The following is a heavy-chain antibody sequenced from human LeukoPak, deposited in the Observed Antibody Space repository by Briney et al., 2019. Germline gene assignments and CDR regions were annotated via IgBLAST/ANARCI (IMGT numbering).Heavy chain of an antibody. V-gene: IGHV3-23*01. Sequence: GGSLRLSCTASGFTFSAYAMLWVRQAPGKGPEWVSAIRGGGGSAFYADSVKGRFTISRDNSKYTLFLRMNSLRAEDTAVYYCARDPNGDYIGAFDMWGPGTMVTVSS. CDR3: ARDPNGDYIGAFDM. D-gene: IGHD4-17*01. J-gene: IGHJ3*02. CDR2: IRGGGGSA. CDR1: GFTFSAYA.